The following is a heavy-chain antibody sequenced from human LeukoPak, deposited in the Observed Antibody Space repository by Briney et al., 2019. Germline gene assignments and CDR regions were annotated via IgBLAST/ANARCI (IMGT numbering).Heavy chain of an antibody. V-gene: IGHV3-48*04. Sequence: GGSLRLSCAASGFTFSSYSMNWVRQAPGKGLEWVSYIRSTSSTMYYADSVKGRFTVSRDNAKNTLYPQVNNLRAEDTAVYYCARGPNSNWSGLDFWGQGTLLTVSS. CDR2: IRSTSSTM. CDR1: GFTFSSYS. D-gene: IGHD6-6*01. J-gene: IGHJ4*02. CDR3: ARGPNSNWSGLDF.